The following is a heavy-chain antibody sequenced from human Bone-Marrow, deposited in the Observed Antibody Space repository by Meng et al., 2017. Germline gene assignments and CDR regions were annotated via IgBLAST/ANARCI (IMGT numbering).Heavy chain of an antibody. J-gene: IGHJ4*02. CDR1: GGSISSIDW. Sequence: VALEGCGPGLGKPAGTMCLTCAGSGGSISSIDWWRWVRQPPGKGLEWIGQIYHGRDTNYNPSLKCRVTLAIYKAKIQFALKLSSVTAADTAVYYCASWIYSCGWQWGQGALVTVSS. CDR3: ASWIYSCGWQ. V-gene: IGHV4-4*02. D-gene: IGHD6-19*01. CDR2: IYHGRDT.